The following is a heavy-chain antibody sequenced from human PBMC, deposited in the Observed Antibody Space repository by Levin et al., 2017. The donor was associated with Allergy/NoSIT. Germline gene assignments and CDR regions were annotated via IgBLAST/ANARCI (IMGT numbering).Heavy chain of an antibody. J-gene: IGHJ3*02. D-gene: IGHD5-12*01. V-gene: IGHV3-48*01. CDR3: AGGYNTYPDAFDI. Sequence: QPGGSLRLSCVASGFTFSGYSMSWVRQAPGKGLEWVSYISTSGTTTYYADSLKGRFSISRDNAKNSLYLQMNSLRAEDTALYYCAGGYNTYPDAFDIWGQGTMVTVSS. CDR2: ISTSGTTT. CDR1: GFTFSGYS.